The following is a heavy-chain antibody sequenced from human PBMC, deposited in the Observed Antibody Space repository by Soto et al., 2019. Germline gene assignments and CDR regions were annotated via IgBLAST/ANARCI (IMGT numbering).Heavy chain of an antibody. CDR3: ARDLESSYSETTYDY. Sequence: QVQLLQSGAEVKKPGASVKVSCKASGYTFTSYGISWVRQAPGQGLEWMGWISAYNGNTNYAQKLQGRVTMTTDTSKSTVYMELRRLRSEDTAVYYCARDLESSYSETTYDYWGQGALGPVSS. V-gene: IGHV1-18*01. CDR2: ISAYNGNT. D-gene: IGHD1-26*01. J-gene: IGHJ4*02. CDR1: GYTFTSYG.